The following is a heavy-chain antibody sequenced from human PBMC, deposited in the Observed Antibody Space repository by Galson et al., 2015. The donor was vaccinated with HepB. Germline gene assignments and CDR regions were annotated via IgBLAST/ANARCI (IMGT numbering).Heavy chain of an antibody. CDR1: GYTFTNYY. V-gene: IGHV1-46*03. J-gene: IGHJ4*02. Sequence: SVKVSCKASGYTFTNYYIHWVRQAPGQGLEWMAIISPSGGSTSFAQKFQGRVSMTMDTSTSTVYMELSSLRFEDTAVYYCARGPYDVWSGGLYYFDYWGQGTLVTVSS. CDR3: ARGPYDVWSGGLYYFDY. CDR2: ISPSGGST. D-gene: IGHD3-3*01.